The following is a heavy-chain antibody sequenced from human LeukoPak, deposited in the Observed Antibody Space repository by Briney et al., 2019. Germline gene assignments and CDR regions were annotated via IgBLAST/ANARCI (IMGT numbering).Heavy chain of an antibody. V-gene: IGHV3-21*01. Sequence: PGGPLRLSCAASGFTFSSYSMNWVRQAPGKGLEWVSSISSSSSYIYYADSVKGRFTISRDNAKNSLYLQMNSLRAEDTAVYYCARDPGYCSGGSCHLYYFDYWGQGTLVTVSS. CDR1: GFTFSSYS. J-gene: IGHJ4*02. CDR3: ARDPGYCSGGSCHLYYFDY. D-gene: IGHD2-15*01. CDR2: ISSSSSYI.